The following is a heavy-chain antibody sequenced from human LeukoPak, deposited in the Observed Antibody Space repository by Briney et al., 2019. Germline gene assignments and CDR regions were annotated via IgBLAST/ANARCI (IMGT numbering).Heavy chain of an antibody. CDR1: GFTFSSYS. CDR3: ATPGVAARDY. Sequence: GGSLRLSCAASGFTFSSYSMNWVRQAPGKGLEWVSSISSNSSYIYYADPVRGRFTISRDNAKNSLYLQMNSLRAEDTAVYYCATPGVAARDYWGQGTLVTVSS. J-gene: IGHJ4*02. D-gene: IGHD6-6*01. CDR2: ISSNSSYI. V-gene: IGHV3-21*01.